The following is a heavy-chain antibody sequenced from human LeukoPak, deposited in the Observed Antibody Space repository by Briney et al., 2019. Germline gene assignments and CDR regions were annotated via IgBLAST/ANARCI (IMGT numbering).Heavy chain of an antibody. J-gene: IGHJ4*02. CDR2: IYTSGST. CDR3: ARATYYYDSSGYYWQYYFDY. D-gene: IGHD3-22*01. Sequence: SETLSLTCTVSGGSISSYYWSWIRQPAGKGLEWIGRIYTSGSTNYNPSLKSRVTMSVDTSKNQFSLKLSSVTAADTAVYYCARATYYYDSSGYYWQYYFDYWGQGTLVTVSS. V-gene: IGHV4-4*07. CDR1: GGSISSYY.